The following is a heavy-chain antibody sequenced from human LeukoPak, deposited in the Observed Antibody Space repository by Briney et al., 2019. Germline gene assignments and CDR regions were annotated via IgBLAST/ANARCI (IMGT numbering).Heavy chain of an antibody. J-gene: IGHJ6*02. Sequence: SQTLSLTRAISGDSVSSISVAWNWIRQSPSRGLEWLGRTYYRSKWYYEYAVSVEGRININPDPSKNQFSLQLNSVTPEDTAVYYCALARSEYHYGMDVWGQGTTVTVSS. V-gene: IGHV6-1*01. CDR1: GDSVSSISVA. CDR3: ALARSEYHYGMDV. CDR2: TYYRSKWYY.